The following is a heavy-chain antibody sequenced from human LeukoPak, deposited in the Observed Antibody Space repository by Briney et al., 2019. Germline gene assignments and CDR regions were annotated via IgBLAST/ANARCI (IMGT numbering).Heavy chain of an antibody. V-gene: IGHV4-39*01. CDR1: GGSFSGYY. CDR2: IYYSGNT. CDR3: ARHRILYSSGWFDY. D-gene: IGHD6-19*01. J-gene: IGHJ5*01. Sequence: SETLSLTCAVYGGSFSGYYWGWTRQPPGKGLEWIGSIYYSGNTYYTPSLKSRVTISVDTSKNHFSLKLSSVTAADTAVYYCARHRILYSSGWFDYWGQGTLVTVSS.